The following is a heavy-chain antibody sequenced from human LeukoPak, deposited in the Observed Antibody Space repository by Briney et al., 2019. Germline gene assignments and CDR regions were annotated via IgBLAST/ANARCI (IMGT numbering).Heavy chain of an antibody. Sequence: ASVKVSCKASGGTFSSYAISWVRQAPGQGLEWMGWISAYNGNTNYAQKLQGRVTMTTDTSTSTAYMELRSLRSDDTAVYYCARDPEGYYDSSGYFDYWGQGTLVTVSS. D-gene: IGHD3-22*01. CDR1: GGTFSSYA. V-gene: IGHV1-18*01. CDR3: ARDPEGYYDSSGYFDY. J-gene: IGHJ4*02. CDR2: ISAYNGNT.